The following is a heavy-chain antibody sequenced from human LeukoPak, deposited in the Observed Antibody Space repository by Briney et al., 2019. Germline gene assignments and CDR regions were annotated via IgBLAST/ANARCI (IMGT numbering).Heavy chain of an antibody. J-gene: IGHJ4*02. CDR2: INSDGSST. V-gene: IGHV3-74*01. D-gene: IGHD1-26*01. Sequence: GGSLRLSRAASGFTFNSYWMQGVRRAPGKGVVWVSRINSDGSSTSYADCVRGRFTISRDSAKNTLYLQMNSLRTEDAAVYYCARDPIGRPPRDWGQGTLVTVSS. CDR1: GFTFNSYW. CDR3: ARDPIGRPPRD.